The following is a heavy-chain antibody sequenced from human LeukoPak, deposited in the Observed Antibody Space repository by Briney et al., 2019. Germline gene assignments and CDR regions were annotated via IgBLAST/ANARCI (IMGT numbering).Heavy chain of an antibody. J-gene: IGHJ4*02. V-gene: IGHV3-30*02. D-gene: IGHD3-10*02. CDR3: ARVRGNAGVGYYVDY. CDR2: IRYDGSSK. CDR1: GFTLTSYG. Sequence: GGSLRLSCAASGFTLTSYGMHWVRQAPGKGLEWVAFIRYDGSSKHYADSVKGRLTISRDNAKDSLYLQMNSLRVEDTAVYYCARVRGNAGVGYYVDYWGQGTLVTVSS.